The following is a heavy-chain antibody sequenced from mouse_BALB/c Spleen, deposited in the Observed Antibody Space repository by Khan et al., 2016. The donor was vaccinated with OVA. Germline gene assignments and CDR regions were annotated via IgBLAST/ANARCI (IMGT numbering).Heavy chain of an antibody. CDR2: ISPGSGNT. J-gene: IGHJ3*01. CDR3: AREGGTWFPY. Sequence: QVRLQQSGTELARPGASVKLSCKASGYIFIDYTINWVKQRTGQGLEWIGEISPGSGNTYYNEKFKGKATLTVDKSSSPAYMQLSRLTSEDSACECWAREGGTWFPYWGQGTLITGSA. V-gene: IGHV1-77*01. CDR1: GYIFIDYT.